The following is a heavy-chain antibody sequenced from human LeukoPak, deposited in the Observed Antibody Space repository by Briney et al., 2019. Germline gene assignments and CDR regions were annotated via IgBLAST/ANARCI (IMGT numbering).Heavy chain of an antibody. CDR1: GFTVRSNY. Sequence: GGSLRLSCSASGFTVRSNYESWVRQVPGKGLEWVGVFYSDGNTYYADSVKNRFTISRDNSKNALYLQMNSVRAEDTAVYYCARDRYRGGDCSFDYWGQGTLVTVSS. V-gene: IGHV3-66*01. J-gene: IGHJ4*02. CDR3: ARDRYRGGDCSFDY. CDR2: FYSDGNT. D-gene: IGHD2-21*02.